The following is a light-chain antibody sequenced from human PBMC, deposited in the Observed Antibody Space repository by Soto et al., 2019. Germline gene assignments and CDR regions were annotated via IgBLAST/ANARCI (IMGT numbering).Light chain of an antibody. J-gene: IGKJ5*01. V-gene: IGKV1-13*02. CDR2: DAS. CDR3: QQFNSYPFT. Sequence: AIQLTQSPSSLSASVGDRVTITWRASQGISSALAWYQQKPGKAPKLLIYDASSLESGVPSRFSGSGSGTDFTLTISSLQPEDFATYYCQQFNSYPFTFGQGTRLEIK. CDR1: QGISSA.